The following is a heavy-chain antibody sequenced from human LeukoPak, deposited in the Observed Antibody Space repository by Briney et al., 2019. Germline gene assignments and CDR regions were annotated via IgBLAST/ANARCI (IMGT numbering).Heavy chain of an antibody. CDR2: NSGRT. CDR1: GGSISSSSDY. J-gene: IGHJ2*01. D-gene: IGHD3-22*01. CDR3: ARGVSMIVVVIHDWYFDL. V-gene: IGHV4-39*01. Sequence: PSETLSLTCTVAGGSISSSSDYWGWIRQPPGKGLEWIGNNSGRTYYNPSPKSRVTISVDTSKNQFSLKLSSVTATDTAVYYCARGVSMIVVVIHDWYFDLWGRGTLVTVSS.